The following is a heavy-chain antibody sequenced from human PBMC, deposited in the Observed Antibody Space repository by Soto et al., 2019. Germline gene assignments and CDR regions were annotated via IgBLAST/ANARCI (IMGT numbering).Heavy chain of an antibody. V-gene: IGHV1-69*14. D-gene: IGHD4-4*01. CDR2: IIPIFGTA. Sequence: QVQLVQSGAEVKKPGSSVKVSCKASGGTFSSYAISWVRQAPGQGLEWMGGIIPIFGTANYAQKFQGRVTITEDKSTNKAYRGVSSLRFEDTAVYYCAKRGATVTSYAFDIGAKGTMVTLSS. CDR3: AKRGATVTSYAFDI. CDR1: GGTFSSYA. J-gene: IGHJ3*02.